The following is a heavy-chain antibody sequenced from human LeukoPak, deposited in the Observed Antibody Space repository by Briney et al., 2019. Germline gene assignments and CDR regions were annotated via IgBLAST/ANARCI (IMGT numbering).Heavy chain of an antibody. D-gene: IGHD6-19*01. V-gene: IGHV4-34*01. J-gene: IGHJ3*02. CDR3: ARAPYIALAGDAFDI. Sequence: SETLSLTCAVYGGSFSGYYWSWIRQPPGKGLEWIGEINHSGSTNYNPSLKSRVTISVDTSKNQFSLKLSSVTAADTAVYYCARAPYIALAGDAFDIWGQGTMVTVSS. CDR2: INHSGST. CDR1: GGSFSGYY.